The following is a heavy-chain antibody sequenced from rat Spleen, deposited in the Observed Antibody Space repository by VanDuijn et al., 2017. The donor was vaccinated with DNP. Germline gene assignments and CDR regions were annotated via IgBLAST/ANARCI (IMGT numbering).Heavy chain of an antibody. V-gene: IGHV5-22*01. CDR1: GFTFSSYW. Sequence: EVQLVETGGGLVQPGRSLKLSCVASGFTFSSYWMYWIRQAPKKGLEWVASISYEGSSTYYGDSVKGRFTISRDNAKSTLYLQINSLRSEDTATYYCARRGYNNAWYFDFWGQGVMVTVSS. CDR2: ISYEGSST. J-gene: IGHJ2*01. D-gene: IGHD1-10*01. CDR3: ARRGYNNAWYFDF.